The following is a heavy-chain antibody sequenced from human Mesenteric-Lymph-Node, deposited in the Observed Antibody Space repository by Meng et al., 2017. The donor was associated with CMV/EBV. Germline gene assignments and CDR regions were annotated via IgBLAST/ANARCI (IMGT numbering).Heavy chain of an antibody. J-gene: IGHJ5*02. D-gene: IGHD1-26*01. CDR1: GFTFSNAW. CDR2: IKSKTDGGTT. CDR3: VRDPVGLSIP. Sequence: GESLKISCVASGFTFSNAWMSWVRQAPGKGLEWVGRIKSKTDGGTTDYAAPVKARFTISRDDSKNTLYLQMNSLKAEDTAVYYCVRDPVGLSIPWGQGTLVTVSS. V-gene: IGHV3-15*01.